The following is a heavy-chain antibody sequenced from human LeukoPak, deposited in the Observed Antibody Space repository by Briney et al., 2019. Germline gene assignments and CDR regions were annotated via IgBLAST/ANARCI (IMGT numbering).Heavy chain of an antibody. Sequence: SETLSLTCAVYNGSFSGYSWSWIRQPPGKGLEWIGYIYYSGSTYYNPSLKSRVTISVDTSKDQFSLKLSSVTAADTAVYYCARGDTSSWHTLDYWGQGTLVPVSS. CDR1: NGSFSGYS. CDR2: IYYSGST. D-gene: IGHD6-13*01. V-gene: IGHV4-34*09. CDR3: ARGDTSSWHTLDY. J-gene: IGHJ4*02.